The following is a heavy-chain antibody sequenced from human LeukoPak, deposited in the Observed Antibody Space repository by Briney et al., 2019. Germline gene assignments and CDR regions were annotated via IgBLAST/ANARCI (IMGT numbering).Heavy chain of an antibody. CDR1: GFTFRSYT. D-gene: IGHD3-22*01. Sequence: SGGSLRLSCAASGFTFRSYTMSWVRQAPGKGLEWVGRIKSKADGGTTDYAAPVKGRFTISRDDSKNTLYLQMNSLKTEDTAVYYCTTYYDSSGYGDYWGQGTLVTVSS. V-gene: IGHV3-15*01. CDR2: IKSKADGGTT. J-gene: IGHJ4*02. CDR3: TTYYDSSGYGDY.